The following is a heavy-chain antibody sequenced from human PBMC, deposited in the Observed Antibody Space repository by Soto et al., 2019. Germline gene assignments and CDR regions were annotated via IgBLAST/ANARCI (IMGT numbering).Heavy chain of an antibody. V-gene: IGHV4-59*02. CDR1: GGSVTPYY. J-gene: IGHJ3*01. CDR3: ARQQYTVVTAFDV. D-gene: IGHD2-15*01. CDR2: VSYSGKT. Sequence: QVQLQESGPGLVKTSDTLSLTCTVSGGSVTPYYWSWIRQSPGEGLEWIGYVSYSGKTGYNPSLKSRVSMSIDTSKNEFSLKLTSLTVADAATYYCARQQYTVVTAFDVWGRGTTVAVSS.